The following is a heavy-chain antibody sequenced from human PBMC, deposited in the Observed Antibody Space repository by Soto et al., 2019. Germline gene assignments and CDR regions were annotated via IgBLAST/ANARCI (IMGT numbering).Heavy chain of an antibody. CDR1: GFSISTSGMG. D-gene: IGHD6-19*01. CDR2: IYWDDDK. V-gene: IGHV2-5*02. J-gene: IGHJ4*02. CDR3: ALLLAVAGRFDY. Sequence: QITLKESGPTLVKPTQTLTLTCTFSGFSISTSGMGVGWLRQPPGEAMEWLALIYWDDDKRYSPSLKSSLTIPKKTSKNRLVLKLTNMDPVDTATYYGALLLAVAGRFDYWGQGTLVTVSS.